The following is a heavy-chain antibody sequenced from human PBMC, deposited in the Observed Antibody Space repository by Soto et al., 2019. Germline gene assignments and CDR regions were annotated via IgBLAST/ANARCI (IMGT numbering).Heavy chain of an antibody. V-gene: IGHV1-18*01. J-gene: IGHJ4*02. CDR1: GYTFSTYP. Sequence: ASVKVSCKASGYTFSTYPISWVRQAPGQGLEWMGWIAADNGDTNYAQNFQGRVTMTTETSTNTAYMELRSLKFDDTAVYYCSRDRGDYDFWSGYYEGFDYWGQGTLVTVSS. D-gene: IGHD3-3*01. CDR2: IAADNGDT. CDR3: SRDRGDYDFWSGYYEGFDY.